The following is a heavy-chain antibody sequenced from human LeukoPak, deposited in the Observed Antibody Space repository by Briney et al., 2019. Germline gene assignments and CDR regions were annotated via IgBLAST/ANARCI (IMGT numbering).Heavy chain of an antibody. D-gene: IGHD5-18*01. Sequence: PGGSLRLSCAASGFTFGSYAMSWVRQAPGKGLEWASAISGSGGSTYYADSVKGRFTISRDNSKNTLYLQMNSLRAEDTAVYYCAKEGYSYGLYYFDYWGQGTLVTVSS. J-gene: IGHJ4*02. V-gene: IGHV3-23*01. CDR3: AKEGYSYGLYYFDY. CDR1: GFTFGSYA. CDR2: ISGSGGST.